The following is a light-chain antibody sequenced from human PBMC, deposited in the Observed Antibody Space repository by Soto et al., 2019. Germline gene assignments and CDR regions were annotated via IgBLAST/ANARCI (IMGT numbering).Light chain of an antibody. CDR1: QDISTH. CDR2: AAS. Sequence: IQLTQSPSSLSASVGDRVTISCRASQDISTHLAWFAQKPGRAPQLLIYAASTLHSGVPSRFSGSGSGTDFTLTISSLQPEDFATYYCQQSYSTPQTFGGGTKVDIK. J-gene: IGKJ4*01. CDR3: QQSYSTPQT. V-gene: IGKV1-39*01.